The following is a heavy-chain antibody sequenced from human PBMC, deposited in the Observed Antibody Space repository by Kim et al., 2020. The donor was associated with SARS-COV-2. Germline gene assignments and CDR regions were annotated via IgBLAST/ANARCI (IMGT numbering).Heavy chain of an antibody. V-gene: IGHV3-23*01. D-gene: IGHD5-12*01. J-gene: IGHJ4*02. CDR1: GFTFSSYA. CDR3: AKGALSGYSGYDSPPAYWDFDY. Sequence: GGSLRLSCAASGFTFSSYAMSWVRQAPGKGLEWVSAISGSGGSTYYADSVKGRFTISRDNSKNTLYLQMNSLRAEDTAVYYCAKGALSGYSGYDSPPAYWDFDYWGQGTLVTVSS. CDR2: ISGSGGST.